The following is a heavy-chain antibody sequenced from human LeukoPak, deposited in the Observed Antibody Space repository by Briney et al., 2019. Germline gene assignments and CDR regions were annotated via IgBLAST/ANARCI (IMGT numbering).Heavy chain of an antibody. D-gene: IGHD1-26*01. Sequence: GGSLRLSCAASGFTFSSYSMNWVRQAPGKGLDWVSYISISISPISYADPVKGRFTSFRDNAKNSLYLQMSSLRAEDTAVYYCARDSANVVGAKSIFDYWGQGTLVTVSS. J-gene: IGHJ4*02. V-gene: IGHV3-48*01. CDR2: ISISISPI. CDR3: ARDSANVVGAKSIFDY. CDR1: GFTFSSYS.